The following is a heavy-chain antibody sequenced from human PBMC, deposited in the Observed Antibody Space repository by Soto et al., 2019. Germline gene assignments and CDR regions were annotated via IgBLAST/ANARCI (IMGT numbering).Heavy chain of an antibody. J-gene: IGHJ6*02. Sequence: TSETLSLTCTVSGGSISSSSYYWGWIRQPPGKGLEWIGSIYYSGSTYYNPSLKSRVTISVDTSKNQFSLKLSSVTAADTAVYYCAITLSSYYYYGMDVWGQGTTVTVSS. CDR3: AITLSSYYYYGMDV. V-gene: IGHV4-39*01. CDR2: IYYSGST. CDR1: GGSISSSSYY.